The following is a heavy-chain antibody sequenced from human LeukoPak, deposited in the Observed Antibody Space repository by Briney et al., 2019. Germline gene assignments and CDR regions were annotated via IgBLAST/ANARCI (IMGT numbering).Heavy chain of an antibody. Sequence: SETLSLTCTVSGGSISSYYRTWIRQPAGKGLEWIGRIYTSGNTGYNPSLKSRVTMSVDTSKNQFSLNLSSVTAADTAVYYCAKVDLRAAFFDYWGQGTLVTVSS. CDR1: GGSISSYY. V-gene: IGHV4-4*07. J-gene: IGHJ4*02. CDR3: AKVDLRAAFFDY. CDR2: IYTSGNT. D-gene: IGHD2-15*01.